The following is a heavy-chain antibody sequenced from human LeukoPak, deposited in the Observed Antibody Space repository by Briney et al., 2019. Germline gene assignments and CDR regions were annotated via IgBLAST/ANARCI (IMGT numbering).Heavy chain of an antibody. CDR2: INHSGST. V-gene: IGHV4-34*01. CDR1: GGSISSYY. J-gene: IGHJ4*02. Sequence: PSETLSLTCTVSGGSISSYYWSWIRQPPGKGLEWIGEINHSGSTNYNPSLKSRVTISVDTSKNQFSLKLSSVTAADTAVYYCASATESVAGTRRFDYWGQGTLVTVSS. D-gene: IGHD6-19*01. CDR3: ASATESVAGTRRFDY.